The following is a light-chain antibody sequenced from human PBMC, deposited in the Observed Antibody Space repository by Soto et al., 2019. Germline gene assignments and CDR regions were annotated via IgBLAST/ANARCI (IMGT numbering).Light chain of an antibody. Sequence: DVQMTQSPSSLSASVGDRVTITCQASHDIGTYLNWYQHKPGKAPKLLIFDTSHLATGVPARFSGSGSDISFTFPITNLQAEDFAAYYCQQFDSVPLTFVGGTHVEI. CDR3: QQFDSVPLT. CDR2: DTS. J-gene: IGKJ4*01. CDR1: HDIGTY. V-gene: IGKV1-33*01.